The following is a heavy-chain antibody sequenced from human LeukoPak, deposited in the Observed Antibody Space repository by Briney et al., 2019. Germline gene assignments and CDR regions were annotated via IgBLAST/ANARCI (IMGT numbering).Heavy chain of an antibody. CDR3: ARELYCSSTSCYAGLYYYGMDV. V-gene: IGHV4-34*01. CDR1: GGSFSDYY. CDR2: INHNGST. J-gene: IGHJ6*02. Sequence: SETLSLTCAVYGGSFSDYYWSWLRQPPGKGLEWIGKINHNGSTNYNPSLKNRVTISVDTFKNQFSLKLSSVTAADTAVYYCARELYCSSTSCYAGLYYYGMDVWGQGTTVTVSS. D-gene: IGHD2-2*01.